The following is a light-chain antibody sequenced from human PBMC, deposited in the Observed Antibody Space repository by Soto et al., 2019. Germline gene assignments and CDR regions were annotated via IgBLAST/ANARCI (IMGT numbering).Light chain of an antibody. J-gene: IGKJ4*01. CDR3: LQDYDFPLT. CDR2: AAS. Sequence: AMQMTQSLSSLRASVGDRVTITCRASQCIRKDLGWYQQKPGKAPKLLIFAASTLQSGVPSRFSGSGSGTDVTLTIGSLQPEDFALYYCLQDYDFPLTFGGGTKVEIK. CDR1: QCIRKD. V-gene: IGKV1-6*01.